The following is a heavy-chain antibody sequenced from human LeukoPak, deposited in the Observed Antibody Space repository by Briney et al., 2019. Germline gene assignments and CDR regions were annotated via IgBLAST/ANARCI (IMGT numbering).Heavy chain of an antibody. D-gene: IGHD3-9*01. CDR2: ISGSGGSA. Sequence: GGSLRLSCAASEFTFSNYAMSWVRQAPGKGLEWVSAISGSGGSAYYADSVKGRFTISRDNSKNTLYLQMNSLRAEDTAVYYGAKYYYDILTGYDYWGQGTLVTVSS. CDR1: EFTFSNYA. J-gene: IGHJ4*02. CDR3: AKYYYDILTGYDY. V-gene: IGHV3-23*01.